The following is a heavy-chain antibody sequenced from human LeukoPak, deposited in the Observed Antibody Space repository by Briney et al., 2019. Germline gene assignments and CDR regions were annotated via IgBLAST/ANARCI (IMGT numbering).Heavy chain of an antibody. J-gene: IGHJ4*02. Sequence: GASVKVSCKASDYTFTSYGISWVRQAPGQGLEWMGWISAYNGNTNYAQKLQGRVTMTTDTSTSTAYMELRSLRSDDTAVYYCARGTHGTNGVCYTFDYWGQGTLVTVSS. V-gene: IGHV1-18*01. CDR1: DYTFTSYG. CDR3: ARGTHGTNGVCYTFDY. D-gene: IGHD2-8*01. CDR2: ISAYNGNT.